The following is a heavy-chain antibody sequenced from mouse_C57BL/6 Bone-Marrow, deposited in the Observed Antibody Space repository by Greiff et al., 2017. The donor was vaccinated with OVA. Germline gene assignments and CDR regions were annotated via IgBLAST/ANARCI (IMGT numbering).Heavy chain of an antibody. Sequence: QVQLQQSGAELAKPGASVKLSCKASGYTFTSYWMHWVKQRPGQGLEWIGYINPSSGYTKYTQKFQDKATLTADKSSSTAYMLLSSLTYEDSAVYYCARSHRGYFDYWGQGTTLTVSS. D-gene: IGHD3-1*01. CDR1: GYTFTSYW. CDR3: ARSHRGYFDY. CDR2: INPSSGYT. J-gene: IGHJ2*01. V-gene: IGHV1-7*01.